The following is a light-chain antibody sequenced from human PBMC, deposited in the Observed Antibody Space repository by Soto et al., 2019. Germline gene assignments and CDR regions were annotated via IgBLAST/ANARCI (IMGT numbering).Light chain of an antibody. CDR2: GAS. V-gene: IGKV3-15*01. J-gene: IGKJ1*01. CDR3: QQYNNWHPWT. CDR1: QSVSSK. Sequence: IVMTQSPATLSVSPGERATLSCRASQSVSSKLAWYQQKPGQAPRLLIYGASTRATGIPARFSGSGSGTEFTLTISSLQYEDFAVYYCQQYNNWHPWTFGQGTKVDIK.